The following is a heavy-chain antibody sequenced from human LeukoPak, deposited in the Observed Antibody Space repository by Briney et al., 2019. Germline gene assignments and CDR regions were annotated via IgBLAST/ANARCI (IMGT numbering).Heavy chain of an antibody. V-gene: IGHV4-59*01. CDR3: ASYSYYYDSSGYFDY. D-gene: IGHD3-22*01. Sequence: SETLSLTCTVSGGSISSYYWSWIRQPPGKGLEWIGYIYYSGSTNYNPSLKSRVTTSVDTSKNQFSLKLSSVTAADTAVYYCASYSYYYDSSGYFDYWGQGTLVTVSS. J-gene: IGHJ4*02. CDR2: IYYSGST. CDR1: GGSISSYY.